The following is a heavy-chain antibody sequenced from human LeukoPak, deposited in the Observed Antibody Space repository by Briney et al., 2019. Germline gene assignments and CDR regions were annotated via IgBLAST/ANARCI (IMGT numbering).Heavy chain of an antibody. V-gene: IGHV1-69*13. CDR3: SYCSGGSCYSEYFQH. CDR2: IIPIFGTA. J-gene: IGHJ1*01. Sequence: SVKVSCKASGGTFSSYAISWVRQAPGRGLEWMGGIIPIFGTANYAQKSQGRVTITADESTSTAYMELSSLRSEDAAVYYCSYCSGGSCYSEYFQHWGQGTLVTVSS. D-gene: IGHD2-15*01. CDR1: GGTFSSYA.